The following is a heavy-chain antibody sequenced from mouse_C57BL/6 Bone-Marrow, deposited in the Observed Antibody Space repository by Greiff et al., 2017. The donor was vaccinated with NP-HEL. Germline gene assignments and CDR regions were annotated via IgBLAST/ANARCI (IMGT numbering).Heavy chain of an antibody. J-gene: IGHJ2*01. CDR2: INPGSGGT. CDR3: AREALGYYFDY. CDR1: GYAFTNYL. Sequence: QVQLQQSGAELVRPGTSVKVSCKASGYAFTNYLIEWVKQRPGQGLEWIGVINPGSGGTNYNEKFKGKATLTADKSSSTAYMQLSSLTSEDSAVYFCAREALGYYFDYWGQGTTLTVSS. V-gene: IGHV1-54*01.